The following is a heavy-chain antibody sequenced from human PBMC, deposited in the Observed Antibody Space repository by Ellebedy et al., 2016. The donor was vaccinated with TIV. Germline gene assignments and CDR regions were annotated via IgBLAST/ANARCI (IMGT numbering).Heavy chain of an antibody. V-gene: IGHV4-39*01. CDR1: GGSLSSSSSY. D-gene: IGHD3-10*01. Sequence: SETLSLTCIVSGGSLSSSSSYWAWIRQPPGKGLEWIGSIYHSGSTYYNPSLKSRVTISVDTSKNQFSLKLTSVTAADTAVYYCARWFGELLYVGWFDPWGQGTLVTVSS. CDR2: IYHSGST. J-gene: IGHJ5*02. CDR3: ARWFGELLYVGWFDP.